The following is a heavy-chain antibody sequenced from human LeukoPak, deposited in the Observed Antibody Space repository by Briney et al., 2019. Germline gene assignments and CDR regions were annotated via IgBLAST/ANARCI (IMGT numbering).Heavy chain of an antibody. J-gene: IGHJ2*01. D-gene: IGHD2/OR15-2a*01. CDR2: IVVGSGNT. CDR1: GFTFTSSA. CDR3: AAGAQRSMDESSQDL. Sequence: SVKVSCKASGFTFTSSAVQWVRQARGQCLEWIGWIVVGSGNTNYAQKFQERVTITRDMSTSTAYMELSSLRSEDTAVYYCAAGAQRSMDESSQDLWGRGTLVTVSS. V-gene: IGHV1-58*01.